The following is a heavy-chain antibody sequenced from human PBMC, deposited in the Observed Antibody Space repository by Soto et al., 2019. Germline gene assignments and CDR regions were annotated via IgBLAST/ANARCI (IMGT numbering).Heavy chain of an antibody. CDR2: INPNSGGT. CDR1: GYTFTGYY. V-gene: IGHV1-2*02. Sequence: QVQLVQSGAEVKKPGASVKVSCKASGYTFTGYYMHWVRQAPGQGLEWMGWINPNSGGTNYAQKFQSSVTMTSHTSISPAYMVFSRLRCHDTAVYYCAAVRVVPAAIGGEYYFDCRGQRTLGPVSS. D-gene: IGHD2-2*02. CDR3: AAVRVVPAAIGGEYYFDC. J-gene: IGHJ4*02.